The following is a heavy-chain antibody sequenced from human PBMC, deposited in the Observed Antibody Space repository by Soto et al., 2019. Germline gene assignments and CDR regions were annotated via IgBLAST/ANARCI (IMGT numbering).Heavy chain of an antibody. CDR3: ASARIGVAGNYFDY. CDR2: INHSGST. V-gene: IGHV4-34*10. D-gene: IGHD6-19*01. J-gene: IGHJ4*02. Sequence: SETLSLTCAVYGGSFSGYYWTWIRQPPGTGLEWIGEINHSGSTNYNPSLKSRVTMTRDTSTSTVYMELSSLRSEDTALYYCASARIGVAGNYFDYWGQGTQVTVSS. CDR1: GGSFSGYY.